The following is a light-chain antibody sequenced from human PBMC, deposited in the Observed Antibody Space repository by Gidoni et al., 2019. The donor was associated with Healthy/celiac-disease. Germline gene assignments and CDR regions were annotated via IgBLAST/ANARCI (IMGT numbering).Light chain of an antibody. J-gene: IGKJ2*02. Sequence: DIQMTQSPSSLSASVGDRVTITCRASQDIGNGLGWFQQKPGKAPKRLIYGATSLQGGVPSRFSGSGSGTEFTLTISSLQPADFATYYCLQHKIYPRTFGQGTKLEIK. CDR1: QDIGNG. CDR2: GAT. V-gene: IGKV1-17*01. CDR3: LQHKIYPRT.